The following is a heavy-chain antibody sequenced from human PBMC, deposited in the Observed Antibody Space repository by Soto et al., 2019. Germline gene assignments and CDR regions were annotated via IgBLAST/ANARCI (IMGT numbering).Heavy chain of an antibody. Sequence: SETLSLTCAVYGGSFSGYDWTWIRQPPGTGLEWIGEINHSGSTNYNPSLKSRVTISVDTSKNQFSLILSSVTAADTAVYYCASMWSGYNSHWGQGTLVTVSS. V-gene: IGHV4-34*01. J-gene: IGHJ4*02. CDR3: ASMWSGYNSH. CDR2: INHSGST. D-gene: IGHD6-25*01. CDR1: GGSFSGYD.